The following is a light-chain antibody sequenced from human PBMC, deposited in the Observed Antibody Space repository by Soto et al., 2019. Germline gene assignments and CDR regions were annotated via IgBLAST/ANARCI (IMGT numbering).Light chain of an antibody. CDR3: SSYTSSSTLDV. J-gene: IGLJ1*01. CDR2: EVS. V-gene: IGLV2-14*01. CDR1: SSDVGAYNY. Sequence: ALTQPASVSGSPGESITISCTGTSSDVGAYNYVSWYQQHPGKAPKLMIYEVSNRPSGVSNRFSGSKSGNTASLTISGFHAEDEADYYCSSYTSSSTLDVFGTGTKVTVL.